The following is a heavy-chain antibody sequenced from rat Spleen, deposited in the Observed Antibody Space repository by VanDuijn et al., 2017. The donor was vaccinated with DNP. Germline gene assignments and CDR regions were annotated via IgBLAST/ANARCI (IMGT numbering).Heavy chain of an antibody. CDR3: ARPGDY. V-gene: IGHV5-7*01. CDR2: ISYDGSST. Sequence: EVQLVESGGGLVQPGGSLKLSCAASGFTFSDYNMAWVRQAPKKGLEWVATISYDGSSTYYRDSVKGRFTISRDNAKSTLYLQMDSLRSEDTATYYCARPGDYWGQGVMVTVSS. CDR1: GFTFSDYN. J-gene: IGHJ2*01. D-gene: IGHD4-3*01.